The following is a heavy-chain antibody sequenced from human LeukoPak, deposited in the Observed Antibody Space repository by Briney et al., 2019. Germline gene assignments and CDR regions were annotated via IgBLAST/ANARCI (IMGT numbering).Heavy chain of an antibody. D-gene: IGHD3-10*01. Sequence: SETLSLTCGVSGYSISRGYYWAWTRQPPGKGLEWIGTIYHTGSTYYNPSLESRVTMSVDTSKNEFSLNLNSVTAADTAVYYCARAGWIITSGIDYWGQGALVTVSS. CDR3: ARAGWIITSGIDY. V-gene: IGHV4-38-2*01. CDR2: IYHTGST. J-gene: IGHJ4*02. CDR1: GYSISRGYY.